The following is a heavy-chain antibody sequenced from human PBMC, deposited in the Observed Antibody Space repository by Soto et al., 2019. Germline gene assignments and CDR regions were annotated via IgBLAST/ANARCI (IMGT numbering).Heavy chain of an antibody. CDR1: GGSSSSGGDY. V-gene: IGHV4-31*03. Sequence: TMSLTCTVSGGSSSSGGDYWSWISQHPGKGLEWIGYIYYSGSTYYNPSLKSRVTISVDTSKNQFSLKLSSVTAADTAVYYCARATYYDFWSGYVDYWGQGTLVTVS. CDR2: IYYSGST. CDR3: ARATYYDFWSGYVDY. J-gene: IGHJ4*02. D-gene: IGHD3-3*01.